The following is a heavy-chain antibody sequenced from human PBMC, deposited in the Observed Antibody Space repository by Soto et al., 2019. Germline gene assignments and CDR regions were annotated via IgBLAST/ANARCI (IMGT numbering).Heavy chain of an antibody. D-gene: IGHD6-13*01. V-gene: IGHV4-34*01. Sequence: PSETLSLTCAVYGGSFSGYYWSWIRQPPGKGLEWIGEINHSGSTNYNPSLKSRVTISVDTSKNQFSLKLSSVTAADTAVYYCASGTWGAAGMVYWGQGTLVTVSS. J-gene: IGHJ4*02. CDR1: GGSFSGYY. CDR3: ASGTWGAAGMVY. CDR2: INHSGST.